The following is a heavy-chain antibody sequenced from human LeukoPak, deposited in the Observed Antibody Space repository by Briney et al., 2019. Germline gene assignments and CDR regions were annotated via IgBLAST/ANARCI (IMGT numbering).Heavy chain of an antibody. D-gene: IGHD6-13*01. CDR3: AREGGRTYSSSWYDFDY. CDR1: GYTLTELS. J-gene: IGHJ4*02. CDR2: INTNTGNP. V-gene: IGHV7-4-1*02. Sequence: ASVKVSCKVSGYTLTELSMHWVRQAPGKGLEWMGWINTNTGNPTYAQGFTGRFVFSLDTSVSTAYLQISSLKAEDTAVYYCAREGGRTYSSSWYDFDYWGQGTLVTVSS.